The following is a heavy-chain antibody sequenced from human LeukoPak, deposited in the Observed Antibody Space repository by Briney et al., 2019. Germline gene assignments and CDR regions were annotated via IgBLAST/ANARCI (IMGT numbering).Heavy chain of an antibody. CDR3: ASLAVAARAEYFQH. CDR1: GGSFSGYY. CDR2: INHSGST. Sequence: KPSETLSLTCAVYGGSFSGYYWSWIRQPPGKGLEWIGEINHSGSTNYNPSLKSRVTISVDTSKNQFSLKLSSVTAADTAVYYCASLAVAARAEYFQHWGQGTLVTVSS. D-gene: IGHD6-19*01. V-gene: IGHV4-34*01. J-gene: IGHJ1*01.